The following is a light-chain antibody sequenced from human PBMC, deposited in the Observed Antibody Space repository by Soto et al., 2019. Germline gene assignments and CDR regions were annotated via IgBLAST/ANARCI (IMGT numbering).Light chain of an antibody. CDR2: GAS. CDR3: QQYGNSPWT. J-gene: IGKJ1*01. CDR1: QSVSSNY. V-gene: IGKV3-20*01. Sequence: EIVLTQSPGTLSLSPGERATLSCRASQSVSSNYLAWCQQKPGQAPRLLIYGASSRATGIPDRFSGSGSGIDFTLTISRLEPEDFAVYYCQQYGNSPWTFGQGTKVEIK.